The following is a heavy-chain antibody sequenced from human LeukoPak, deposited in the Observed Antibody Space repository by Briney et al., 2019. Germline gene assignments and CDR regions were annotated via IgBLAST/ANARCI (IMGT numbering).Heavy chain of an antibody. CDR1: GYTFTSYA. CDR2: INAGNGNT. J-gene: IGHJ4*02. V-gene: IGHV1-3*01. Sequence: GAPVKVSCKASGYTFTSYAMHWVRQAPGQRLEWMGWINAGNGNTKYSQKFQGRVTITRDTSASTAYMELSSLRSDDTAVYYCARDLSWGDSSGSLGYWGQGTLVTVSS. CDR3: ARDLSWGDSSGSLGY. D-gene: IGHD3-22*01.